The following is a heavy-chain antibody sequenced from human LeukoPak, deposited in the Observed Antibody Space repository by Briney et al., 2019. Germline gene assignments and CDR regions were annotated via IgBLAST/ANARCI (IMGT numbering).Heavy chain of an antibody. V-gene: IGHV3-30-3*01. J-gene: IGHJ5*02. Sequence: GRSLRLSCAASGFTFSSYAMHWVRQAPGKGLEWVAVISYDRSNKYYADSVKGRFTISRDNSKNTLYLQMNSLRAEDTAVYYCAKDFPPIRGDTESWGQGTLVTVSS. CDR1: GFTFSSYA. D-gene: IGHD3-10*01. CDR2: ISYDRSNK. CDR3: AKDFPPIRGDTES.